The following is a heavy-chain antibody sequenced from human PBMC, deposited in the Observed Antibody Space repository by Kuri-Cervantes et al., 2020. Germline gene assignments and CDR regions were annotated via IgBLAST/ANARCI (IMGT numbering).Heavy chain of an antibody. D-gene: IGHD5-18*01. CDR2: IKSKTDGGTT. V-gene: IGHV3-15*01. J-gene: IGHJ4*02. Sequence: GGSLRLSCAVSGFTFSNAWMSWVRQAPGKGLEWVGRIKSKTDGGTTDYAAPVKGRFTISRDDSKNTPYLQMNSLKTEDTAVYYCTTGGTAMVKDYFDYWGQGTLVTVSS. CDR1: GFTFSNAW. CDR3: TTGGTAMVKDYFDY.